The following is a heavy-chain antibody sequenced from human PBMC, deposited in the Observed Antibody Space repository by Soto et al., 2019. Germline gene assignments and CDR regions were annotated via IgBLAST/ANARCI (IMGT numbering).Heavy chain of an antibody. J-gene: IGHJ3*02. V-gene: IGHV3-11*01. CDR3: ARDQQDIVLMVYDDAFDI. CDR1: GFTFSDYY. Sequence: QVQLVESGGGLVKPGGSLRLSCAASGFTFSDYYMSWIRQAPGKGLEWVSYISSSGSTIYYADSVKGRFTISRDNAKNSLYLPMNSLRAEDTAVYYCARDQQDIVLMVYDDAFDIWGQGTMVTVSS. D-gene: IGHD2-8*01. CDR2: ISSSGSTI.